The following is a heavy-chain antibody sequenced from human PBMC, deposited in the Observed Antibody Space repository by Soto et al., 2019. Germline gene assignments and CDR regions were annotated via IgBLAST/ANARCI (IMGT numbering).Heavy chain of an antibody. J-gene: IGHJ6*02. CDR2: IDWDDAK. CDR3: PRFTASPTAYAMDV. D-gene: IGHD5-18*01. Sequence: SARTLRNPKRILRLTDTDSAFPMTTCGLCVILFRQPPGKALEWLGRIDWDDAKFYSTSLKTRFSISKDTSKNQVVLTMSNIDPVYTVTYYCPRFTASPTAYAMDVSGHG. V-gene: IGHV2-70*17. CDR1: AFPMTTCGLC.